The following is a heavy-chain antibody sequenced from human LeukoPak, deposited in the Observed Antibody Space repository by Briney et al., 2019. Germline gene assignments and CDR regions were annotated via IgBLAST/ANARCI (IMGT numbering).Heavy chain of an antibody. D-gene: IGHD3-3*01. Sequence: GALRLSCAAPGFTFSLYAMNWVRQAPGKGLEGVSYINSGSSDKQYTESVRGRFTISRDNDKKTLYLQINSLRAEDTAVYFCARDTYEPGLIDFWGQGTLVSVSS. CDR2: INSGSSDK. J-gene: IGHJ4*02. CDR1: GFTFSLYA. V-gene: IGHV3-21*05. CDR3: ARDTYEPGLIDF.